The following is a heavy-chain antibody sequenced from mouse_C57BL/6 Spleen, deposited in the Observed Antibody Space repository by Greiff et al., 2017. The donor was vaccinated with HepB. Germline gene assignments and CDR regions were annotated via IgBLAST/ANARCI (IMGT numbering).Heavy chain of an antibody. Sequence: QVQLKESGAELVRPGTSVKVSCKASGYAFTNYLIEWVKQRPGQGLEWIGVINPGSGGTNYNEKFKGKATLTADKSSSTAYMQLSSLTSEDSAVYFCARHYSNYVFMDYWGQGTSVTVSS. CDR2: INPGSGGT. CDR3: ARHYSNYVFMDY. J-gene: IGHJ4*01. V-gene: IGHV1-54*01. CDR1: GYAFTNYL. D-gene: IGHD2-5*01.